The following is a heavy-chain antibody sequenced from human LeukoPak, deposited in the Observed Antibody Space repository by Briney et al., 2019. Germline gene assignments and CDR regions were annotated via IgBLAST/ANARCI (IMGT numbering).Heavy chain of an antibody. D-gene: IGHD2-8*01. CDR1: GGTFSSYA. Sequence: SVKVSCKASGGTFSSYAISWVRQAPGQGLEWMGRIIPILGIANYAQKFQGRVTITANKSTSTAYMELSSLRSEDTAVYYCARVGVGFDCINGVCPLDYWGQGTLVTVSS. CDR3: ARVGVGFDCINGVCPLDY. J-gene: IGHJ4*02. V-gene: IGHV1-69*04. CDR2: IIPILGIA.